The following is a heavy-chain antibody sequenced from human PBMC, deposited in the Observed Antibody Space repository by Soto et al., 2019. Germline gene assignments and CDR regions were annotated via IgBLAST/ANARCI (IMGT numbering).Heavy chain of an antibody. CDR3: ARDGEIAARGGEGFDYYYGMDV. J-gene: IGHJ6*02. V-gene: IGHV1-46*01. Sequence: ASVKVSCKASGYTFTSYYMHWVRQAPGQGLEWMGIINPSGGSTSYAQKFQGRVTMTRDTSTSTVYMELSSLRSEDTAVYYCARDGEIAARGGEGFDYYYGMDVWGQGTTVTVSS. D-gene: IGHD6-6*01. CDR1: GYTFTSYY. CDR2: INPSGGST.